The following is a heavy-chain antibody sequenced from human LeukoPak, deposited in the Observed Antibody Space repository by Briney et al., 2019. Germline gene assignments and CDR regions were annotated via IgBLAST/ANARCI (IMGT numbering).Heavy chain of an antibody. J-gene: IGHJ3*02. CDR1: GFTFSRYA. CDR2: ISYDGSNK. D-gene: IGHD2-2*01. CDR3: ARDPGEYELLSAAFDI. V-gene: IGHV3-30-3*01. Sequence: GRSLRLSCAASGFTFSRYAMHWVRQAPGKGLEWVAVISYDGSNKYYADSVKGRFTISRDNSKNTLYLQINSLRDEDTAVYYCARDPGEYELLSAAFDIWGQGAMATISS.